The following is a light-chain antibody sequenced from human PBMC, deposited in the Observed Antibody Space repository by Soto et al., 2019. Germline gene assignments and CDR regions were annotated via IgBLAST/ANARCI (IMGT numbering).Light chain of an antibody. Sequence: DVVMTQSPLSLPVTLGQPASISCRSSQGLGNTYLNWFHQRPGQSPRRLIYKVSNRDSGGPDRCSGSGSGTDFTLKISRVEAEDVGLYFCMQATHWPYTFGQGTKLEI. CDR3: MQATHWPYT. J-gene: IGKJ2*01. CDR1: QGLGNTY. CDR2: KVS. V-gene: IGKV2-30*01.